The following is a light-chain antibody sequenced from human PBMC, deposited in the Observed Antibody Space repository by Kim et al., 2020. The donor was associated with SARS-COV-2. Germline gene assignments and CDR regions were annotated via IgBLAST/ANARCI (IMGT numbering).Light chain of an antibody. CDR2: DRD. CDR1: SLRRHY. Sequence: AVGQKVKSTCQGDSLRRHYASRYQQKPGQGPILVLYDRDNRPSGVPDRFSGSSSGHTTSLTITGAQAEDEADYYCNSREGSGSNVVFGGGTMLTVL. J-gene: IGLJ2*01. V-gene: IGLV3-19*01. CDR3: NSREGSGSNVV.